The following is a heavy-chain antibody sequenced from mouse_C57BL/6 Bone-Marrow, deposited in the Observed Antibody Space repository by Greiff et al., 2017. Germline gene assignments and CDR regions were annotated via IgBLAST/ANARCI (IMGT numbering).Heavy chain of an antibody. V-gene: IGHV1-64*01. D-gene: IGHD1-1*01. CDR3: AGGVHGSPPFAY. J-gene: IGHJ3*01. Sequence: QFQLQQPGAELVKPGASVKLSCKASGYTFTSYWMHWVKQRPGQGLEWIGMIHPNSGSTNYNEKFKSKATLTVDKSSSTAYMQLSSLTSEDSAVYYCAGGVHGSPPFAYWGQGTLVTVSA. CDR1: GYTFTSYW. CDR2: IHPNSGST.